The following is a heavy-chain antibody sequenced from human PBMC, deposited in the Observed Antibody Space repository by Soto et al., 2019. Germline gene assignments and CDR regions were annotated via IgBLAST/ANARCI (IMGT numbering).Heavy chain of an antibody. J-gene: IGHJ3*02. CDR1: GGTFKKVG. D-gene: IGHD2-21*01. CDR3: ARSIRSFRTYDVFDI. CDR2: LIPMYGAA. V-gene: IGHV1-69*01. Sequence: QVQLVQSGAEVKKPGSSVKVSCKAAGGTFKKVGISWVRQAPGQGLEWMGGLIPMYGAANSAQKFQDRVKITADETTSNAYMELSSLISEDPSVYFGARSIRSFRTYDVFDIRGNGTLVTVSS.